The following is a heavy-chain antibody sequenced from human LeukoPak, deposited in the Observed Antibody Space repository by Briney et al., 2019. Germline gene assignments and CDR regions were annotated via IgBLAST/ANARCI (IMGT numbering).Heavy chain of an antibody. D-gene: IGHD6-13*01. CDR2: INTNSDGT. V-gene: IGHV1-2*02. CDR1: GYTFTGYY. CDR3: ARDWGGSWYFDY. J-gene: IGHJ4*02. Sequence: ASVKVSCKASGYTFTGYYMHWVRQAPGQGLEWMGWINTNSDGTNYAQKFQGRVTMNGDTSISTAYMELSRLRSDDTAVYYCARDWGGSWYFDYWGQGTLVTVSS.